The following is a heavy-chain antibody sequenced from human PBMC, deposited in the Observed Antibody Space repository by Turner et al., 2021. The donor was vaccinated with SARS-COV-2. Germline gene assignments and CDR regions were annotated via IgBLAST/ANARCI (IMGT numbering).Heavy chain of an antibody. D-gene: IGHD5-18*01. CDR2: IGPNGNGP. CDR1: GFTFSSQS. J-gene: IGHJ4*02. Sequence: EIQLMESGGGLVQPGESLRLSCSASGFTFSSQSMHWVRQAPGKGLEYVSAIGPNGNGPYYADSVKGRFTISRDNSKNALYLQMSSLRADDTAVYYCVHYLHTPMLAFWGQGALVTVSS. V-gene: IGHV3-64D*06. CDR3: VHYLHTPMLAF.